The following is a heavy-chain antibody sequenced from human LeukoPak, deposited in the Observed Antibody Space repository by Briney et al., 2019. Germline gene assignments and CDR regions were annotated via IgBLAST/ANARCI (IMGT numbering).Heavy chain of an antibody. CDR1: GYTLTELS. D-gene: IGHD2-2*01. CDR3: ASCVGSSTSCFYYYGMDV. V-gene: IGHV1-2*02. J-gene: IGHJ6*02. Sequence: ASVKVSCKVSGYTLTELSMHWVRQAPGQGLEWMGWINPNSGGTNYAQKFQGRVTMTRDTSISTAYMELSRLRSDDTAVYYCASCVGSSTSCFYYYGMDVWGQGTTVTVSS. CDR2: INPNSGGT.